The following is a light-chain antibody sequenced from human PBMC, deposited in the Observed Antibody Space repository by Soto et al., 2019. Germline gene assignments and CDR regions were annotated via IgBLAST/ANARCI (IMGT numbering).Light chain of an antibody. Sequence: DIQMTQSPSTLSGSVGDRVTITCRASQTISSGLAWYQQKPGKAPKLLIYKASTLKSGVPSRFSGSGSGTEFPLTISRLQPDDFATYYCQHYNSYSEAFGQGTKVELK. CDR3: QHYNSYSEA. V-gene: IGKV1-5*03. J-gene: IGKJ1*01. CDR1: QTISSG. CDR2: KAS.